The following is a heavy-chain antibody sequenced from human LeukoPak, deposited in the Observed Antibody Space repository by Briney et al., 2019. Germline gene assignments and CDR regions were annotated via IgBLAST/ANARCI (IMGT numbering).Heavy chain of an antibody. CDR1: GFTFSNYW. V-gene: IGHV3-7*01. J-gene: IGHJ6*03. CDR2: IKQDGSEK. Sequence: PGGSLRLSCAASGFTFSNYWMSWVRQAPGKGLEWVANIKQDGSEKYYVDSVKGRFTISRDNAKNSLYLQMNSLRAEDTAVYYYARRYYDFWSGYYYYYYYMDVWGKGTTVTVSS. D-gene: IGHD3-3*01. CDR3: ARRYYDFWSGYYYYYYYMDV.